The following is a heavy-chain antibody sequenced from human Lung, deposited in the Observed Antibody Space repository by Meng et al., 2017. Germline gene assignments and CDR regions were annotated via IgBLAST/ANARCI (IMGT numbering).Heavy chain of an antibody. D-gene: IGHD3-10*01. J-gene: IGHJ6*02. V-gene: IGHV3-21*01. CDR2: ISSSSTYI. CDR1: GVTISGYN. Sequence: EVQLVESGGGLVKPGGSLRLSCAASGVTISGYNMNWVRQVPGKGLEWVSLISSSSTYIYYADPVKGRFTISRDNAKNSLYLQMNSLRAEDTAEYYCARDREVTGKKWTYYYGMDVWGQGTTVTVSS. CDR3: ARDREVTGKKWTYYYGMDV.